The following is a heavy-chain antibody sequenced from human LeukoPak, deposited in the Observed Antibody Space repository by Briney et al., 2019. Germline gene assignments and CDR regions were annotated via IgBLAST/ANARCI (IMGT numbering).Heavy chain of an antibody. D-gene: IGHD6-6*01. V-gene: IGHV3-30*02. CDR1: GFTFSSYG. CDR2: IRYDGSNK. J-gene: IGHJ4*02. Sequence: PGGSLRLSCAASGFTFSSYGMHWVRQAPGKGLEWVALIRYDGSNKYYADSVKGRFTISRDNSKNTLYLQMNSLRAEDTAVYYCAKERVAARQPSVCFDYWGQGTLVTVSS. CDR3: AKERVAARQPSVCFDY.